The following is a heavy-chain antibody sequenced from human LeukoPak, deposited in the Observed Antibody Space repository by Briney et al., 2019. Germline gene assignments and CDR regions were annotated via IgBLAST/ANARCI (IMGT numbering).Heavy chain of an antibody. V-gene: IGHV3-48*04. Sequence: GGSLRLSCAASGFTFSSHGMHWVRQAPGKGLDWVSYISSSGSAIYYADSVRGRFTISRDNAKNSLYLQMNSLRAEDTAVYYCARARRDCSGGSCYPDYNWFDPWGQGTLVTVSS. CDR2: ISSSGSAI. J-gene: IGHJ5*02. D-gene: IGHD2-15*01. CDR1: GFTFSSHG. CDR3: ARARRDCSGGSCYPDYNWFDP.